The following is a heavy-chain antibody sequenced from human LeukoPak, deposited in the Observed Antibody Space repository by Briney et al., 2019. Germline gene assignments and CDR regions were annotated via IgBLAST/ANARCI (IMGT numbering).Heavy chain of an antibody. CDR3: AKSIALTTYYFDY. D-gene: IGHD4-17*01. Sequence: GGSLRLSCTASGFTFHSYAMTWVRQTPGRGLEWVSSISGSTTNTYYADSVKGRFTISRDNSKNTLYLQMNGLRAEDTAVYYCAKSIALTTYYFDYWGQGALVTVSS. V-gene: IGHV3-23*01. J-gene: IGHJ4*02. CDR1: GFTFHSYA. CDR2: ISGSTTNT.